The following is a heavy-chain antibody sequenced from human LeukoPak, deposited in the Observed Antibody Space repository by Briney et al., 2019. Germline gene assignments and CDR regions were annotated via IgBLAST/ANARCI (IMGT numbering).Heavy chain of an antibody. CDR1: RYTFSSYD. D-gene: IGHD2-21*01. J-gene: IGHJ6*04. CDR2: MNPNSGNS. CDR3: ARGNCGISTCYYFYRLDV. V-gene: IGHV1-8*02. Sequence: GASVKVSCKASRYTFSSYDINWVRQAPGQGLEWMGWMNPNSGNSASPQKFQGRVTMTRDTSTSTAYMELSSLTSDDTAVYYCARGNCGISTCYYFYRLDVWGKGTTVTVSS.